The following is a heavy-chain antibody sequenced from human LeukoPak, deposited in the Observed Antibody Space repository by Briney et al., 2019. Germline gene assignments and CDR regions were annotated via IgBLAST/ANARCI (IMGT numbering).Heavy chain of an antibody. Sequence: SETLSLTCAVDGGSFSGYYWSWIRQPPGKGMEWNGEINHSGSTNYNPSLKSRVTISVDTSKNQFSLKLSSVTAADTAVYYCARGGARGAARQFFYWGQGTLVTVSS. CDR1: GGSFSGYY. CDR3: ARGGARGAARQFFY. V-gene: IGHV4-34*01. CDR2: INHSGST. D-gene: IGHD6-6*01. J-gene: IGHJ4*02.